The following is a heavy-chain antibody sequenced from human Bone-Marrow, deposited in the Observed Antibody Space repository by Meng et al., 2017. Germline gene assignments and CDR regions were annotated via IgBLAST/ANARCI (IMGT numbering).Heavy chain of an antibody. D-gene: IGHD3-16*01. Sequence: EVPLVESGGGLVKPGGSLRVSCAVSGLTFSNAWMSWFRQAPGKGLEWVGHIKRETDGGTAEYAAPVKGRFSISSDDSKNTLYLQMNSLKTEDTAVYYCVGDFLGNWGQGTLVTVSS. CDR2: IKRETDGGTA. CDR3: VGDFLGN. CDR1: GLTFSNAW. J-gene: IGHJ4*02. V-gene: IGHV3-15*01.